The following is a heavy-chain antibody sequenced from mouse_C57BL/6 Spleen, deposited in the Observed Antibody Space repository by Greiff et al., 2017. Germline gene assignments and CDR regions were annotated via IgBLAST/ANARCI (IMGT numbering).Heavy chain of an antibody. Sequence: QVQLQQPGAELVKPGASVKLSCKASGSTFTSYWMPWVKQSPGQGLVWIGMIHPNSGSSTYNEKFKSKGKLTVDKYSSTAYMQLSSLTSEYSAVYYCARGGGRQPFDYWGQGTTLTVSA. CDR2: IHPNSGSS. CDR3: ARGGGRQPFDY. D-gene: IGHD1-1*02. J-gene: IGHJ2*01. CDR1: GSTFTSYW. V-gene: IGHV1-64*01.